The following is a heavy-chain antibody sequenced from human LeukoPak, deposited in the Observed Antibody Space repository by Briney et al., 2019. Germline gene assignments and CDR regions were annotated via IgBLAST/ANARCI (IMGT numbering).Heavy chain of an antibody. D-gene: IGHD2-15*01. V-gene: IGHV4-4*07. Sequence: SETLSLTCIVSGASISSYYWSWIRQPAGKGLEWIGRFYASESSNYNPSLESRVTMSVDTSKNQFSLKLTSVTAADTAVYYCARRRYCSGGSCYSPWGQGTLVTVSS. J-gene: IGHJ5*02. CDR2: FYASESS. CDR1: GASISSYY. CDR3: ARRRYCSGGSCYSP.